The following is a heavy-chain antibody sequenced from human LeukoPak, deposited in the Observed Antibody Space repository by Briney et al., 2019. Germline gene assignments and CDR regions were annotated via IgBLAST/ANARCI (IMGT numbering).Heavy chain of an antibody. Sequence: KPSETLSLTCAVSGGSISSGGYSWSWIRQPPGKGLEWIGHIYHSGSTYYNPSLKSRVTISVDRSKNQFSLKLSSVTAADTAVYYCARSALPERRIRSSSWYYFDYWGQGTLVTVSS. V-gene: IGHV4-30-2*01. CDR1: GGSISSGGYS. CDR2: IYHSGST. D-gene: IGHD6-13*01. J-gene: IGHJ4*02. CDR3: ARSALPERRIRSSSWYYFDY.